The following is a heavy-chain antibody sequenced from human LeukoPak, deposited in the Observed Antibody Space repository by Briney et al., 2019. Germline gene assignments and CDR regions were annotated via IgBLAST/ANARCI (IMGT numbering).Heavy chain of an antibody. CDR2: IYSGGST. D-gene: IGHD1-26*01. CDR3: ARMGVGAMGF. V-gene: IGHV3-53*01. Sequence: GGSLRLSCAASGFTVSSNYMSWVRQAPGKGLECVSVIYSGGSTYYADSVKGRFTISRDNSKNILYLQMNSLRAEDTAVYYCARMGVGAMGFWGQGTLVTVSS. J-gene: IGHJ4*02. CDR1: GFTVSSNY.